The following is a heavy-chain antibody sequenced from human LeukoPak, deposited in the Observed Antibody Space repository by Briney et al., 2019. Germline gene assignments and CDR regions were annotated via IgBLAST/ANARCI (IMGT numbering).Heavy chain of an antibody. D-gene: IGHD3-16*01. V-gene: IGHV3-43*02. J-gene: IGHJ4*02. CDR1: GFTFDDYA. CDR3: AKDGPGGFWDVDY. Sequence: GGSLRLSCAASGFTFDDYAMLWLRQAPGKGLEWVSLISGDGGITYYADSVKGRFTISRDNSKNSLYLQMNSLRTEDTALYYCAKDGPGGFWDVDYWGQGTLVTVSS. CDR2: ISGDGGIT.